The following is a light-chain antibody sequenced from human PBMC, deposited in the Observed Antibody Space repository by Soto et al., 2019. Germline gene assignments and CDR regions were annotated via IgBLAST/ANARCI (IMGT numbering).Light chain of an antibody. J-gene: IGKJ4*01. Sequence: IHLTHSPYSLSASLPYSFTINFRASQGSGRYLAWYSQKPGEAPKLLIFAASTLQSGVPSRFSGSGSGTDFTLTISSLQAEDFATYYCQQLSTYPSTFGGGTKVDIK. CDR3: QQLSTYPST. CDR2: AAS. CDR1: QGSGRY. V-gene: IGKV1-9*01.